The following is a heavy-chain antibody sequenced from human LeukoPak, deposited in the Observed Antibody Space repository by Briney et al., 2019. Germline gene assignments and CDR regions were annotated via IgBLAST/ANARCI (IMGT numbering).Heavy chain of an antibody. D-gene: IGHD3-22*01. CDR3: GRGVVAEVPEY. V-gene: IGHV1-2*02. J-gene: IGHJ4*02. CDR2: INPNSGDT. Sequence: ASVKVSCKASGYTFTGYYMHWVRQAPGQGLEWMGWINPNSGDTNYAQNFQGRVTMTRDTSISTAYMELSRLRSDDTAVYYCGRGVVAEVPEYWGQGTLVTVSS. CDR1: GYTFTGYY.